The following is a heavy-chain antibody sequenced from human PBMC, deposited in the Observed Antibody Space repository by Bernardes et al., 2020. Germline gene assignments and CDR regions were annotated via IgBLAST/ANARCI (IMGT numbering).Heavy chain of an antibody. CDR3: ARGGRYGSSVQGSDFDY. J-gene: IGHJ4*02. Sequence: AAVKVSCKASGYTFSNYAIHWVHQAPGQRLEWMGWINAGNGNTKYSQKFQGRVTITRDTSASTAYMELSSLTSEDTAVYYCARGGRYGSSVQGSDFDYWGQGTLVTVSS. D-gene: IGHD3-10*01. CDR1: GYTFSNYA. V-gene: IGHV1-3*01. CDR2: INAGNGNT.